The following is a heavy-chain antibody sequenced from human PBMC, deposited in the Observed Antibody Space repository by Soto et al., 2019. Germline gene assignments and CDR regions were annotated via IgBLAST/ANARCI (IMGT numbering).Heavy chain of an antibody. V-gene: IGHV3-48*02. CDR2: ISSSSSMI. J-gene: IGHJ4*02. CDR1: GFTFSRYN. CDR3: ARDGWVIRGAISLPFDF. D-gene: IGHD3-10*01. Sequence: PGGSLRLSCAASGFTFSRYNVNWVPQAPGKGLEWVSYISSSSSMIYYADSVKGRFTISRDNAKNSLCLQMNSLRDEDTAVYYCARDGWVIRGAISLPFDFWGPGTMVTVYS.